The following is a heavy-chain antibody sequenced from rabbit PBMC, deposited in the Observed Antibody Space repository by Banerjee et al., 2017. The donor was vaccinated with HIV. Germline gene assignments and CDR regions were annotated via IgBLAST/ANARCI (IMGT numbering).Heavy chain of an antibody. V-gene: IGHV1S45*01. D-gene: IGHD6-1*01. CDR2: IWTGDGDT. CDR3: ARGTGAAGDGYAL. CDR1: GFSFSSSYY. J-gene: IGHJ4*01. Sequence: QEQLEESGGDLVKPGASLTLTCTVSGFSFSSSYYMCWVRQAPGKGLEWIASIWTGDGDTYYASWAKGRFIISKTSSTTVTLQMTSLTAADTATYFCARGTGAAGDGYALWGPGTPSPS.